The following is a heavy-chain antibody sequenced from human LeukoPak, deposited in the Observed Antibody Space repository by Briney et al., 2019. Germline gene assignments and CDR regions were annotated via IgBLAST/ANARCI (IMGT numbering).Heavy chain of an antibody. CDR2: ISYDGSNK. J-gene: IGHJ4*02. CDR1: GFTFSSYG. V-gene: IGHV3-30*18. CDR3: AKDPRGVSR. Sequence: GGSLRLSCAASGFTFSSYGMHWVRQAPGKGLEWVAVISYDGSNKYYADSVKGRFTISRDNSKNTLYLQMNGLRAEDTAVYYCAKDPRGVSRWGQGTLVTVSS. D-gene: IGHD3-10*01.